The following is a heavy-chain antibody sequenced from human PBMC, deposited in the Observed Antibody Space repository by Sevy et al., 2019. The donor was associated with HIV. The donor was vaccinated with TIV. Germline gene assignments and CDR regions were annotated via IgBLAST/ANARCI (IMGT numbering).Heavy chain of an antibody. CDR3: ARSLGNYYGSGTYQEDWFDP. CDR1: GFTFSSYA. CDR2: ISSSSYI. J-gene: IGHJ5*02. D-gene: IGHD3-10*01. V-gene: IGHV3-21*01. Sequence: GGSLRLSCTASGFTFSSYAMTWVRQAPGKGLEWVSSISSSSYIYYTDSVKGRFSISRDNAKNALFLQMNSLRAEDTAVYYCARSLGNYYGSGTYQEDWFDPWGQGTLVTVSS.